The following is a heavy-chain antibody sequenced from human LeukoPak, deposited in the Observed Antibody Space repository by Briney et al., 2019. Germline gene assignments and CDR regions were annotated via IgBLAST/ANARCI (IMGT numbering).Heavy chain of an antibody. V-gene: IGHV3-74*01. CDR3: ARDPSLRSYYYMDV. J-gene: IGHJ6*03. CDR2: INTDGSST. CDR1: GFTFDDYA. D-gene: IGHD6-6*01. Sequence: GGSLRLSCAASGFTFDDYAMHWVRQAPGKGLVWVSRINTDGSSTSYADSVKGRFTISRDNAKNTLYLQMNSLRAEDTAVYYCARDPSLRSYYYMDVWGKGTTVTVSS.